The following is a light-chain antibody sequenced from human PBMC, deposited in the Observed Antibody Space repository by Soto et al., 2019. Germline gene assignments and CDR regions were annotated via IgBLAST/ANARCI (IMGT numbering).Light chain of an antibody. CDR2: AAS. Sequence: IHLTQSPSSLSTSVGDGVTITCRASQGISSNLAWYQQKPGKAPKLLIYAASTLQSGVPSRFSGSGSGTDFTLTISSLEPEDFAVYYCQQRSTWPRWTFGQGTKVDIK. CDR3: QQRSTWPRWT. J-gene: IGKJ1*01. CDR1: QGISSN. V-gene: IGKV1-9*01.